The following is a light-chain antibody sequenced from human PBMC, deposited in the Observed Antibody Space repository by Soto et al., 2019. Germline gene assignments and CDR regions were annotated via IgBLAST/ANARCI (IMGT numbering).Light chain of an antibody. CDR3: QQYYLIPHT. V-gene: IGKV4-1*01. CDR2: WAS. Sequence: DIVLTQSPDSLAVSLGERASINCKSSQSVLYNSNNYNYLAWYQQKPGQPPKLLIYWASTRESGVPDRFSGSGSGTDSTLTISSLQAEDVAVYYCQQYYLIPHTFGQGTKLEIK. CDR1: QSVLYNSNNYNY. J-gene: IGKJ2*01.